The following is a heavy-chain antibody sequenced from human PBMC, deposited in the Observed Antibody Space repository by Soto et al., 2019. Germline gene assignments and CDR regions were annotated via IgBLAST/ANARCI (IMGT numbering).Heavy chain of an antibody. CDR1: GDSISSSGYY. Sequence: QVQLQESGPGLVKPSQTLSLTCTVSGDSISSSGYYWSWIRQHPVKGLEWIGYIYYSRSTYYNPSLKGRVTISVDTSKNQFSLTLSSVTAADTAVYYCARWRYCSGGTCSLDNWGQGTLVTVSS. D-gene: IGHD2-15*01. V-gene: IGHV4-31*03. CDR2: IYYSRST. J-gene: IGHJ4*02. CDR3: ARWRYCSGGTCSLDN.